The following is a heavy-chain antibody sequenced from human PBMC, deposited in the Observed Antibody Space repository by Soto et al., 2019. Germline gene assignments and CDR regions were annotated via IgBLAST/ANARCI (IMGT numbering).Heavy chain of an antibody. J-gene: IGHJ4*02. CDR3: ARGPRGGSSGYLPDY. CDR2: INSDGSST. V-gene: IGHV3-74*01. CDR1: GFTFSSYW. Sequence: PGGSLRLSCAASGFTFSSYWMHWVRQAPGKGLVWVSRINSDGSSTSYADSVKGRFTISRDNAKNTLYLQMNSLRAEDTAVYYCARGPRGGSSGYLPDYWGQGTLVTVSS. D-gene: IGHD3-22*01.